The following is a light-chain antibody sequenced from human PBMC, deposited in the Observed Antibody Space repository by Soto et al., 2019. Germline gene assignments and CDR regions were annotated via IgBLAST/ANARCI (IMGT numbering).Light chain of an antibody. CDR1: QSVLYSSNNKNY. J-gene: IGKJ2*01. V-gene: IGKV4-1*01. CDR2: WAS. Sequence: DIVLTQSPDSLAVSLGERATINCKSSQSVLYSSNNKNYLGWYQQKPGQTPKLLIYWASTRDSGVPDRFSGRGSETDFTLTISSLQAEDVAGYYCQQYYSPPYTFGQGTRLEIK. CDR3: QQYYSPPYT.